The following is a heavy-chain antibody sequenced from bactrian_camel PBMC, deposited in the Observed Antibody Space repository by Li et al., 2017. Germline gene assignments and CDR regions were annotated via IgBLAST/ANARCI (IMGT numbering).Heavy chain of an antibody. Sequence: LSCTASGATASTNSVAWFRQAPEKKREGLAVIYTDGSTDHLPGGSAYYADAVKGRFTISQDNAKNTLYLQMNSLKPEDTAVYYCAAAKLQCGSTWEYRGFYPYWGQGTQVTVS. D-gene: IGHD3*01. CDR2: IYTDGSTDHLPGGSA. J-gene: IGHJ4*01. CDR3: AAAKLQCGSTWEYRGFYPY. CDR1: GATASTNS. V-gene: IGHV3-3*01.